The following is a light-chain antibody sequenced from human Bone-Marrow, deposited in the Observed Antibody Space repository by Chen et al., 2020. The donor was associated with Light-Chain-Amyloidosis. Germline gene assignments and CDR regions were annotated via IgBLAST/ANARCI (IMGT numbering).Light chain of an antibody. J-gene: IGLJ2*01. Sequence: SYELTQPPSVSVSPGQTARITCSGDDLPTKYAYWYQQKPGQAPVLVIHRDTERPSEISARFSGSNSGTTATFTLSGVQAEDEADYDCQSADSSGTYEVIFGGGTKLTVL. CDR2: RDT. V-gene: IGLV3-25*03. CDR1: DLPTKY. CDR3: QSADSSGTYEVI.